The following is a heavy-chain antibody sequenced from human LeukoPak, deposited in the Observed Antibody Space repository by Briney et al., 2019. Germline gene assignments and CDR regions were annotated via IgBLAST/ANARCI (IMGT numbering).Heavy chain of an antibody. J-gene: IGHJ4*02. Sequence: GGSLRLSCAASGFTFSSYWMSWVRQAPGKGLEWVANIKQDGGEKYYVDSVKGRFTISRDNAKNSLYLQMNSLRAEDTAVYYCARPSYSSSWYWSAQLNFDYWGQGTLVTVSS. CDR1: GFTFSSYW. CDR3: ARPSYSSSWYWSAQLNFDY. V-gene: IGHV3-7*01. D-gene: IGHD6-13*01. CDR2: IKQDGGEK.